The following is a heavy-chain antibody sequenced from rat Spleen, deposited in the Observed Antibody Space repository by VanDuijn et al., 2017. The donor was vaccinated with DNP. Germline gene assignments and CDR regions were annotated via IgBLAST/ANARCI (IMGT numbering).Heavy chain of an antibody. CDR1: GFTFSDYY. V-gene: IGHV5-22*01. CDR2: ISYEGSRI. D-gene: IGHD1-1*01. CDR3: ARHRLEFITTLEDYFDY. Sequence: EVQLVESGGGLVQPGRSLKLSCAASGFTFSDYYMAWVRQAPKKGLEWVASISYEGSRIYYGDSVKGRFTISRDNAKSTLYLQMNSLRSEDTATYYCARHRLEFITTLEDYFDYWGQGVMVTVSS. J-gene: IGHJ2*01.